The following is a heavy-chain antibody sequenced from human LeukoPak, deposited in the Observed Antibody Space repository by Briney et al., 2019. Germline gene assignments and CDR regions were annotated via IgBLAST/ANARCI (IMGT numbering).Heavy chain of an antibody. CDR1: GGSISSYY. D-gene: IGHD1-26*01. CDR2: IYYSGST. CDR3: ARWEGNYYGRGDYFDY. V-gene: IGHV4-59*08. Sequence: SETLSLTCTVSGGSISSYYWSWIRQPPGKGLEWIGYIYYSGSTNYNPSLKSRVTISVDTSKNQFSLKLSSVTAADTAVYYCARWEGNYYGRGDYFDYWGQGTLVTVSS. J-gene: IGHJ4*02.